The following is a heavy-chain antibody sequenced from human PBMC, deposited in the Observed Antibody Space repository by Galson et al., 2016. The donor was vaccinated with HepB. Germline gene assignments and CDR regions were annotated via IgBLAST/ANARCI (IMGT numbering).Heavy chain of an antibody. CDR2: IYSGGTT. D-gene: IGHD1-26*01. V-gene: IGHV3-53*01. J-gene: IGHJ5*02. CDR3: GRDVGP. CDR1: GFTVSNNY. Sequence: SLRLSCAASGFTVSNNYMSWVRQAPGKGLERVSLIYSGGTTSYASSVRGRFTISRDNSKNTLYLQMNSLRAEDTAVYYCGRDVGPWGQGTLVTVSS.